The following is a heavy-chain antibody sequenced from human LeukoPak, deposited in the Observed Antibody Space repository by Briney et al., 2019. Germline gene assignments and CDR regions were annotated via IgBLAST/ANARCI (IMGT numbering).Heavy chain of an antibody. CDR3: ATLGTIVVVPAAYYYYMDV. CDR2: IYYSGST. Sequence: PSETLSLTCTVSGGSISSGDYYWSWLRQPPGKGLEWIGYIYYSGSTYYNPSLKSRVTISVDTSKNQFSLKLSSVTAADTAVYYCATLGTIVVVPAAYYYYMDVWGKGTTVTVSS. CDR1: GGSISSGDYY. J-gene: IGHJ6*03. D-gene: IGHD2-2*01. V-gene: IGHV4-30-4*08.